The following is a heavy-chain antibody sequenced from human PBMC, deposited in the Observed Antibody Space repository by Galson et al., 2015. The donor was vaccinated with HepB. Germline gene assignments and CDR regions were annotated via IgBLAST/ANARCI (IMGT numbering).Heavy chain of an antibody. J-gene: IGHJ5*02. V-gene: IGHV3-53*01. CDR2: IHSSGRP. Sequence: SLRLSCAASGFTVSSNYMSWVRQAPGKGLEWVSVIHSSGRPYYADSVKGRFTISRDNSNNTLFLQMNSLRVEDTAMYYCARGGYSYGPDLWGQGTLVIVSS. CDR1: GFTVSSNY. D-gene: IGHD5-18*01. CDR3: ARGGYSYGPDL.